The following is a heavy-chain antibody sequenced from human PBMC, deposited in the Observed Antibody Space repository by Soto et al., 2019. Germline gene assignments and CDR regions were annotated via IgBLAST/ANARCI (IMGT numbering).Heavy chain of an antibody. J-gene: IGHJ4*02. V-gene: IGHV1-3*01. CDR3: ARDWIRRFFDY. D-gene: IGHD2-2*03. CDR2: INAGNSNT. Sequence: ASVKVSCKASGYIFTGYAMHWVRQAPGQRLEWMGWINAGNSNTKYSQKFQGRVTITRDTSASTVFMELSSLRSEDTAVYYCARDWIRRFFDYWGQGTQVTVSS. CDR1: GYIFTGYA.